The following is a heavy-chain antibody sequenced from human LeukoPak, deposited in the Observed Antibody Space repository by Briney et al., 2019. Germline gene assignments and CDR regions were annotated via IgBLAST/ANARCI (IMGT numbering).Heavy chain of an antibody. CDR2: ISSSGSTI. V-gene: IGHV3-48*04. CDR3: ARDSRDAFDI. J-gene: IGHJ3*02. CDR1: GFTFSSYA. Sequence: GGSLRLSCAASGFTFSSYAMHWVRQAPGKGLEWVSYISSSGSTIYYADSVKGRFTISRDNAKNSLYLQMNSLRAEDTAVYYCARDSRDAFDIWGQGTMVTVSS.